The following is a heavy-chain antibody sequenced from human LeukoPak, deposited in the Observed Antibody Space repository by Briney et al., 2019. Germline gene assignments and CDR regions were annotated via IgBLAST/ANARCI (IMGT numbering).Heavy chain of an antibody. Sequence: GASVTVSCKVSGKTLSDLSIHWLRQPPGKGLEWLGWISAYNNHYTNHTQKLQGRVTMTTDTSTSTAYMELRSLRSDDTAVYYCARDSSRLPEWLVPIHYYYYGMDVWGQGTTVTVSS. CDR2: ISAYNNHYT. J-gene: IGHJ6*02. CDR3: ARDSSRLPEWLVPIHYYYYGMDV. D-gene: IGHD6-19*01. CDR1: GKTLSDLS. V-gene: IGHV1-18*01.